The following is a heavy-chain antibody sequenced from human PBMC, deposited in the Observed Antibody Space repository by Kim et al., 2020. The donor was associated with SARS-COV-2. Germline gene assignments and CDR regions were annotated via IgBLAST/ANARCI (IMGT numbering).Heavy chain of an antibody. CDR3: AKDLFGSGGD. V-gene: IGHV3-30*18. J-gene: IGHJ4*02. CDR2: ISYDGSNK. CDR1: GFTFSSYG. D-gene: IGHD3-10*01. Sequence: GGSLRLSCAASGFTFSSYGMHWVRQAPGKGLEWVAVISYDGSNKYYADSVKGRFTISRDNSKNTLYLQMNSLRAEDTAVYYCAKDLFGSGGDWGQGTLVT.